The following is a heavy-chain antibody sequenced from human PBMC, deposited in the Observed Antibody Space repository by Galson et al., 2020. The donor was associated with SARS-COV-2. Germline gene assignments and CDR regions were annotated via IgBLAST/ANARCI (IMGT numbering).Heavy chain of an antibody. CDR2: ISYDGSNK. D-gene: IGHD2-8*02. V-gene: IGHV3-30*04. J-gene: IGHJ3*02. CDR3: ASELVDAFDI. CDR1: GLTFSSYA. Sequence: GESLKISCAASGLTFSSYAMHWVRQAPGKGLEWVAVISYDGSNKYYADSVKGRFTISRDNSKNTLYLQMNSMRAEDTAVYYCASELVDAFDIWGQGTMVTVSS.